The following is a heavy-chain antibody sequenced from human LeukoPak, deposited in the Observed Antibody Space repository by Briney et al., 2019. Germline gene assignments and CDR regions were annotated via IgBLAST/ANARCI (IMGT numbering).Heavy chain of an antibody. CDR1: GFTFSSYA. Sequence: GGSLRLACAAPGFTFSSYAMSWVRQAPGKGLEWVSGISGSGGSTYYADSVKGRFTISRDNSKNTLYLQMNSLRAEDTAVYYCAKVPYDSSGYHFDYWGQGTLVTVSS. D-gene: IGHD3-22*01. CDR2: ISGSGGST. J-gene: IGHJ4*02. CDR3: AKVPYDSSGYHFDY. V-gene: IGHV3-23*01.